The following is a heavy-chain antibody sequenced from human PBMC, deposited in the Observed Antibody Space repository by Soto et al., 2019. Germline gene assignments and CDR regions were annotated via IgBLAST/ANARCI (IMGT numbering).Heavy chain of an antibody. Sequence: SETLSLTCTVSGGSVSSGSYYWSWIRQPPGKGLEWIGYIYYSGSTNYNPSLKSRVTISVDTSKNQFSLKLSSVTAADTAVYYCAREKIFITMIGRDYFDYWGQGTLVTVSS. CDR2: IYYSGST. CDR3: AREKIFITMIGRDYFDY. D-gene: IGHD3-22*01. CDR1: GGSVSSGSYY. V-gene: IGHV4-61*01. J-gene: IGHJ4*02.